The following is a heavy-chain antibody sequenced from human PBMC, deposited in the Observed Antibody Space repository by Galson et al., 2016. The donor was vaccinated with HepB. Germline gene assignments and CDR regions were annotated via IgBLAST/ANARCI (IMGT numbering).Heavy chain of an antibody. J-gene: IGHJ4*01. D-gene: IGHD4-11*01. CDR2: VSPNGGEE. CDR3: AATTVGSGGTRRFDH. CDR1: GFTFTNYW. V-gene: IGHV3-7*02. Sequence: SLRLSCAASGFTFTNYWMNWVRQTPGKGLEWVANVSPNGGEEYYVDSVKGRFTISRDNAGTSLFLQMGSLRVDDTAVYYWAATTVGSGGTRRFDHWGHGILVTVSS.